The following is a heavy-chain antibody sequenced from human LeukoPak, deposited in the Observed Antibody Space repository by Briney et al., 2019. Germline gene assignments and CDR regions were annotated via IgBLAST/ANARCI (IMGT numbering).Heavy chain of an antibody. D-gene: IGHD5-18*01. CDR1: GFSLSTRGVS. CDR3: AHKGSYGTFDY. Sequence: SGPALVKPTQTLTLTCTFSGFSLSTRGVSVGWIRQPPGKALEWLALIYWNDDKGYSPSLKNRLTITKDTSENQVVLTVTNMDPVDTATYYCAHKGSYGTFDYWGQGTLVTVSS. CDR2: IYWNDDK. J-gene: IGHJ4*02. V-gene: IGHV2-5*01.